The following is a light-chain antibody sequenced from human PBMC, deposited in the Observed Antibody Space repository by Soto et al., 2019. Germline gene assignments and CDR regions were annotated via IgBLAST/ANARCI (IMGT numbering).Light chain of an antibody. Sequence: EIVLTQSPGTLSLSPGERATLSCRASQSVTSNYLAWYQQKPGQAPRLLISGASSRAAGISDKFSGSGSGTDFTLTISRLEPEDFAVFYCQHYDSLPITFGQGTRLEIK. CDR2: GAS. CDR3: QHYDSLPIT. J-gene: IGKJ5*01. V-gene: IGKV3-20*01. CDR1: QSVTSNY.